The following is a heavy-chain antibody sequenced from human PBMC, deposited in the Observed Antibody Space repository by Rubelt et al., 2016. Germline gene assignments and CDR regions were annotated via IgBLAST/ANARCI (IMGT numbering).Heavy chain of an antibody. V-gene: IGHV4-59*01. J-gene: IGHJ3*02. CDR3: ARRPSRDAFDI. CDR2: IYYSGST. CDR1: GGSISSYY. Sequence: WLTCTVSGGSISSYYWSWIRQPPGKGLEWIGYIYYSGSTNYNPSLKSRVTISVDTSTNPFSLKLSSVTAADTAVYYCARRPSRDAFDIWGQGTMVTVSS.